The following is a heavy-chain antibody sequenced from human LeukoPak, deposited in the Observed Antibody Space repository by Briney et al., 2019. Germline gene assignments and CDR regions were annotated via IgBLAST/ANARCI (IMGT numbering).Heavy chain of an antibody. CDR1: GVSITTYY. J-gene: IGHJ4*02. CDR2: IYHSGST. V-gene: IGHV4-59*12. CDR3: ARDLGEYSYGSFHYFDY. Sequence: SETLSLTCTVPGVSITTYYWSWIRQPPGKGLEWIGYIYHSGSTNYNPSLKSRVTISVDTSKNEFSLKLSSVTAADTAVYYCARDLGEYSYGSFHYFDYWGQGTLVTVSS. D-gene: IGHD5-18*01.